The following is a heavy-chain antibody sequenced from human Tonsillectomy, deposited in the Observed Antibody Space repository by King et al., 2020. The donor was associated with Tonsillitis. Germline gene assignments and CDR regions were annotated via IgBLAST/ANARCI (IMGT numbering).Heavy chain of an antibody. D-gene: IGHD3-9*01. CDR1: GFTFSDYY. Sequence: QVQLVESGGGLVKPGGSLRLSCAASGFTFSDYYMSWIRQAPGKGLEWVSYISSSGSTIYYADSVKGRFSISRDNAKNSLYLQMNSLRAEDTAVYYCAGVSRSYDILTGYLDYWGQGTLVTVSS. V-gene: IGHV3-11*01. CDR2: ISSSGSTI. J-gene: IGHJ4*02. CDR3: AGVSRSYDILTGYLDY.